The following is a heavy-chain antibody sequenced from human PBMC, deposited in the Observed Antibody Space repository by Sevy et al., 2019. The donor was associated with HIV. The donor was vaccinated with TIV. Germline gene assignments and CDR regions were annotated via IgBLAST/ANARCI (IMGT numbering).Heavy chain of an antibody. V-gene: IGHV3-73*01. D-gene: IGHD7-27*01. Sequence: GGSLRLSCAASGFTFSGSAMHWVRQASGKGLEWVGRIRSKANSYATAYAASVKGRFTISRDDSKNTAYLQMNSLKTEDTAVYYCTRPSGALTGDNDPKDAFDIWGQGTMVTVSS. CDR1: GFTFSGSA. CDR2: IRSKANSYAT. J-gene: IGHJ3*02. CDR3: TRPSGALTGDNDPKDAFDI.